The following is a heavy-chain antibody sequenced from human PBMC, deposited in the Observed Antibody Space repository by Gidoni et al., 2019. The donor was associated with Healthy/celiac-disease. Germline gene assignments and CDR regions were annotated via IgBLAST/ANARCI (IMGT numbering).Heavy chain of an antibody. CDR1: GYPFTSYG. D-gene: IGHD6-6*01. CDR2: ISAYNGNT. J-gene: IGHJ4*02. CDR3: AIVYYSSSGGGYFDY. Sequence: QVQLVPSGAEVKKPGASVKVSCKASGYPFTSYGISWVRQAPGQGLEWMGWISAYNGNTNYAQKLQGRVTMTTDTSTSTAYMELRSLRSDDTAVDYGAIVYYSSSGGGYFDYWGQGTLVTVSS. V-gene: IGHV1-18*01.